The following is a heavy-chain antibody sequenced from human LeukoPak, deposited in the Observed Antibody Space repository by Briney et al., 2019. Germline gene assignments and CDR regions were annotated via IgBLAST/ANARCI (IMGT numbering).Heavy chain of an antibody. CDR2: ISSSSSYI. J-gene: IGHJ4*02. CDR1: GFTFSSYS. V-gene: IGHV3-21*01. CDR3: ASLRNMDYFDY. D-gene: IGHD2/OR15-2a*01. Sequence: PGGSLRLSCAASGFTFSSYSMNWVRQAPGKGLEWVSSISSSSSYIYYADSVKGRFTISRDNAKNSLYLRMNSLRAEDTAVYYCASLRNMDYFDYWGQGTLVTVSS.